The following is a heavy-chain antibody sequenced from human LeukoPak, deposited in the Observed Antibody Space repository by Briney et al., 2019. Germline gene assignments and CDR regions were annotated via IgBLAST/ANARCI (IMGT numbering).Heavy chain of an antibody. CDR1: GYSFSDYY. D-gene: IGHD4-11*01. J-gene: IGHJ4*02. CDR2: ISAYNGNT. CDR3: ARGTVTLDY. V-gene: IGHV1-18*04. Sequence: ASVKVSCKASGYSFSDYYIHWVRQAPGLGLEWMGWISAYNGNTNYAQKLQGRVTMTTDTSTSTAYMELRSLRSDDTAVYYCARGTVTLDYWGQGTLVTVSS.